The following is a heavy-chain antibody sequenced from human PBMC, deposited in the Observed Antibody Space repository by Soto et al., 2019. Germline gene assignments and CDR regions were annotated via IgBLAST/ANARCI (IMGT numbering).Heavy chain of an antibody. CDR1: GFTFTSSA. CDR2: IAVGSGYT. J-gene: IGHJ4*02. D-gene: IGHD2-8*01. Sequence: SVKVSCKASGFTFTSSAFQWVRQARGQRLEWIGWIAVGSGYTNYAQRFQDRVTLTRDMSTATTYMELSRLTSEDTAIYYCAADATAWQQMVPSDYWGQGTLVTVPQ. V-gene: IGHV1-58*01. CDR3: AADATAWQQMVPSDY.